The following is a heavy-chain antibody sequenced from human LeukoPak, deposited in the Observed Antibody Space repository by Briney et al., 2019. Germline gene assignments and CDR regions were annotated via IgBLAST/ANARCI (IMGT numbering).Heavy chain of an antibody. Sequence: KPSETLSLTCAVSGYSINSGYYWGWIPQPPRKGLEWIGSIYHSGSTYYNPSLKSRVTISVDTSKNQFSLKLSSVTAADTAVYYCARHKEFAFDYWGQGTLVTVSS. CDR1: GYSINSGYY. CDR3: ARHKEFAFDY. J-gene: IGHJ4*02. V-gene: IGHV4-38-2*01. CDR2: IYHSGST.